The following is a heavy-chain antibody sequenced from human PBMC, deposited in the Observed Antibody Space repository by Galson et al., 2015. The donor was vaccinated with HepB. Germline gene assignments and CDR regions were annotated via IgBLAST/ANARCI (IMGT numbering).Heavy chain of an antibody. Sequence: LSLTCTVSGGSISNSRYYWGWIRQPPGKGLEWIGHIYYNGNTYYNPSLKSRVTISVDTSKNQFSLKLSSVTAADPTVYYCARASPDSGNYGLPDAFDIWGQGTMVTVSS. V-gene: IGHV4-39*01. CDR3: ARASPDSGNYGLPDAFDI. CDR2: IYYNGNT. D-gene: IGHD3-10*01. CDR1: GGSISNSRYY. J-gene: IGHJ3*02.